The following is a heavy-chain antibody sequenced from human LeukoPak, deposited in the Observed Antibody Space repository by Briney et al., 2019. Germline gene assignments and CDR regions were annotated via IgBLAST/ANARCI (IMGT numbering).Heavy chain of an antibody. J-gene: IGHJ4*02. Sequence: PGESLKISCKGSGYTFTNYWIGWVRQMPGKGLEWMGTVSSGASDTIYSPSFQGQVSISADRSINTAYLQWSSLKAPDTAMYFCARGGWGYSFDYWGQGTLVTVSS. V-gene: IGHV5-51*01. D-gene: IGHD3-16*01. CDR1: GYTFTNYW. CDR2: VSSGASDT. CDR3: ARGGWGYSFDY.